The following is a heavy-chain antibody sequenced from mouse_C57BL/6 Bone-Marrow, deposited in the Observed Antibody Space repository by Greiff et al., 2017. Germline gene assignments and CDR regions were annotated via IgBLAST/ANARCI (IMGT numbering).Heavy chain of an antibody. Sequence: QVQLKQPGAELVMPGASVKLSCKASGYTFTSYWMHWVKQRPGQGLEWIGEIDPSDSYTNYNQKFKGKSTLTVDKSSSTAYMQLSSLTSEDSAVYNCARSSNYSSSYRFAYWGQGTLVTGSA. J-gene: IGHJ3*01. CDR2: IDPSDSYT. CDR1: GYTFTSYW. CDR3: ARSSNYSSSYRFAY. D-gene: IGHD1-1*01. V-gene: IGHV1-69*01.